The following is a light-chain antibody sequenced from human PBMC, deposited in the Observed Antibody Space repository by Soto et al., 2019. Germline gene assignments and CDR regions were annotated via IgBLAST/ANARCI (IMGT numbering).Light chain of an antibody. V-gene: IGKV3-15*01. CDR1: QSISSN. CDR3: QQYNKWPLFT. J-gene: IGKJ3*01. CDR2: GAS. Sequence: IVMTQSPATLSVSPGQRATLSCRASQSISSNLAWYQQRPGLAPRLLIYGASTRATGVPARFSGSGSGTDFILTISSLQSEDFAIYYCQQYNKWPLFTFGPGTRVDI.